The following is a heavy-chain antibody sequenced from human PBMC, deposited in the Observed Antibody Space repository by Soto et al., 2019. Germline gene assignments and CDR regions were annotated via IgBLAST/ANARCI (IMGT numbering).Heavy chain of an antibody. CDR3: ARGYYYGSGSYLAPDY. CDR2: IYHSGST. CDR1: GGSISSGGYS. J-gene: IGHJ4*02. D-gene: IGHD3-10*01. V-gene: IGHV4-30-2*01. Sequence: SETLSLTCAVSGGSISSGGYSWSWIRQPPGKGLEWIGYIYHSGSTYYNPSLKSRVTISVDRSKNQFSLKLSSVTAADTAVYYCARGYYYGSGSYLAPDYWGQGTLVTAPQ.